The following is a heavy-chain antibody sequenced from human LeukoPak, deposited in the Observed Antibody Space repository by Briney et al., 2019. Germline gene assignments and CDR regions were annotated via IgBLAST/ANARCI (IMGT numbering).Heavy chain of an antibody. CDR3: ARVLVGIGAVNYYYYMDV. J-gene: IGHJ6*03. CDR2: INWNGGST. CDR1: GFTFDDYG. V-gene: IGHV3-20*04. Sequence: GGSLRLSCAASGFTFDDYGMSWVRQAPGKGLEWVSGINWNGGSTGYADPVKGRFTISRDNAKNSLYLQMSSLRAEGTALYYCARVLVGIGAVNYYYYMDVWGKGTTVTVSS. D-gene: IGHD3-16*01.